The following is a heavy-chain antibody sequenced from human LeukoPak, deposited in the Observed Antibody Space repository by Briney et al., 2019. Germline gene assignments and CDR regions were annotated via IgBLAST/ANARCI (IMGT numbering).Heavy chain of an antibody. V-gene: IGHV4-39*01. J-gene: IGHJ4*02. CDR3: ARLDYGGHYFDY. Sequence: SETLSLTCTVSGGSISSSSYYWGWIRQPPGKGLEWIGNIYYSGSTYYNPSLTSRVTISVDTSKNQSSLKLSSMTAADTAVYYCARLDYGGHYFDYWGQGTLVTVSS. D-gene: IGHD4-17*01. CDR1: GGSISSSSYY. CDR2: IYYSGST.